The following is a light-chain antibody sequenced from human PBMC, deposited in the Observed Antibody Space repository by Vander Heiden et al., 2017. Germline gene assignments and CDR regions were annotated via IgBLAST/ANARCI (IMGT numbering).Light chain of an antibody. CDR1: NSHVGNNY. V-gene: IGLV1-51*01. CDR2: DTN. Sequence: SVFTQPHSVSAAPGQKVTISFSGSNSHVGNNYVAWYQHLPGTAPKLLSYDTNKRPSGIPDRFAGSKSGTSATLGITGLQTGDEADYYCGTWDSSLSAVVFGGGSKLTVL. J-gene: IGLJ2*01. CDR3: GTWDSSLSAVV.